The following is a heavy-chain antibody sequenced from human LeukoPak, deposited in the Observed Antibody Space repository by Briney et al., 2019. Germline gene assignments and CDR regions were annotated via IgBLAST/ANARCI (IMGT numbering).Heavy chain of an antibody. Sequence: ASVKVSCKASGYTFTSYGIRWVRQAPGQGLEWMGWISAYNGNTNYAQKLQGRVTMTTDTSTSTAYTELRSLRSDDTAVYYCARVSPPPEYYDFWSGYNWFDPWGQGTLVTVSS. CDR2: ISAYNGNT. D-gene: IGHD3-3*01. CDR3: ARVSPPPEYYDFWSGYNWFDP. CDR1: GYTFTSYG. V-gene: IGHV1-18*01. J-gene: IGHJ5*02.